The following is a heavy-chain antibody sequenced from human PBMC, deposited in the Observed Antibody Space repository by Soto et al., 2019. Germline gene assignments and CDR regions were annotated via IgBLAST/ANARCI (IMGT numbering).Heavy chain of an antibody. CDR2: ISGYNGNT. CDR1: GYSFISYD. V-gene: IGHV1-18*04. J-gene: IGHJ4*02. CDR3: ARGGTTVGASPFAY. Sequence: QVQLVQSGPEVKKPGASVKVSCKTSGYSFISYDVSWVRQAPGQGLEWMGWISGYNGNTNYAQKFQDRVTMTIDTSTSSAYMEVRSLRSDDPALYYCARGGTTVGASPFAYWGQGTLVTVSS. D-gene: IGHD1-26*01.